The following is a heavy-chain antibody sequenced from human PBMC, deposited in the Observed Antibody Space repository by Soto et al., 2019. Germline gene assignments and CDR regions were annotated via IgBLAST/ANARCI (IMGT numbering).Heavy chain of an antibody. J-gene: IGHJ2*01. CDR3: ARDCLDCNGWCYWYCEL. D-gene: IGHD6-19*01. CDR2: ISAYNGNT. Sequence: QVQLVQSGAEVKKPGASVKVSCKVSGYTFTSYGISWVRQAPGQGLEWMGWISAYNGNTNYAQKLQGRVTMTPDTSTSAVYMAVRSLRYDDTAVYCCARDCLDCNGWCYWYCELWGRGTPVTVSS. CDR1: GYTFTSYG. V-gene: IGHV1-18*01.